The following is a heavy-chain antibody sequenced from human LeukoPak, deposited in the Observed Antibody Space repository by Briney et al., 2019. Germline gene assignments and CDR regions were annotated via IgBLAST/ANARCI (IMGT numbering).Heavy chain of an antibody. Sequence: GGSLRLSWAASGFTFSSYAMSWVRRAPGKGLEWVSAISGSGGSTYYADSVKGRFTISRDNSKNTLYLQMNSLRAEDTAVYYCAKVYSGYEEVHDYWGQGTLVTVSS. J-gene: IGHJ4*02. CDR1: GFTFSSYA. CDR2: ISGSGGST. CDR3: AKVYSGYEEVHDY. D-gene: IGHD5-12*01. V-gene: IGHV3-23*01.